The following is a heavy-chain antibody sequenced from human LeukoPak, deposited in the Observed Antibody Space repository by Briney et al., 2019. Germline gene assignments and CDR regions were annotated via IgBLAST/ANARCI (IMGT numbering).Heavy chain of an antibody. D-gene: IGHD3-3*01. J-gene: IGHJ4*02. CDR2: ISRSGTII. CDR3: ARERDDYYFDY. Sequence: GGSLRLSCAASGFTYSGYEMNWVRQAPGKGLEWVSYISRSGTIISYADSVKGRFTIARDNAKNSLYLQMSSLGAEDTAVYYCARERDDYYFDYWGQGTLVTVS. V-gene: IGHV3-48*03. CDR1: GFTYSGYE.